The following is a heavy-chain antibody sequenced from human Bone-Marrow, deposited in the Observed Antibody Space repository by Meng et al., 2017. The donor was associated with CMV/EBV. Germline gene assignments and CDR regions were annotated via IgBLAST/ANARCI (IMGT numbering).Heavy chain of an antibody. J-gene: IGHJ4*02. CDR1: GGSFSGYY. V-gene: IGHV4-34*01. D-gene: IGHD3-22*01. CDR3: RGYYDSSGYYPSVDF. Sequence: SETLSLTCAVYGGSFSGYYWSWIRQPPGKGLEWIGEINHSGSTNYNPSLKSRVTISVDTSKNQFSLKLSSVTAADTAVYYCRGYYDSSGYYPSVDFWGQGTLVTVSS. CDR2: INHSGST.